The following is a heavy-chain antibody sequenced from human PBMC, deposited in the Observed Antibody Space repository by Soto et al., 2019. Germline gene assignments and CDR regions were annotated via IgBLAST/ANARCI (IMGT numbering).Heavy chain of an antibody. J-gene: IGHJ5*01. D-gene: IGHD2-2*01. Sequence: SLRRSCEASGFTFTSYGMHWVRQAPGKGLERVAVIWFDGSKEYYADSVKGRFNVSRGNSKNTVYLEMNSPRTVDTAVYYCARGVPAGKGWFDSWGQGTLVTVSS. V-gene: IGHV3-33*01. CDR3: ARGVPAGKGWFDS. CDR2: IWFDGSKE. CDR1: GFTFTSYG.